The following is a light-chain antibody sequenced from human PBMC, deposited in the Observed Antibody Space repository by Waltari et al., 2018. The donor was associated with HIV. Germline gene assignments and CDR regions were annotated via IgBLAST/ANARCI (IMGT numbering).Light chain of an antibody. CDR3: AAWDDSLNGYV. CDR2: NNN. J-gene: IGLJ1*01. V-gene: IGLV1-44*01. CDR1: SSNIGSNT. Sequence: QSVLTQPPSASGTPGQRVTISCSGSSSNIGSNTVNWYQPLPGAAPKLLIYNNNRRPSGVPDRFSGSKSGTSASLAISGLQSEDEADYYCAAWDDSLNGYVFGTGTKVTVL.